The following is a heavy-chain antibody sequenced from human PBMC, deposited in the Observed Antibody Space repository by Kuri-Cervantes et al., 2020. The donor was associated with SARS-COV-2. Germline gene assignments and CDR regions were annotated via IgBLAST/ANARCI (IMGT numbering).Heavy chain of an antibody. V-gene: IGHV1-69*05. D-gene: IGHD6-19*01. CDR2: IIPLFSTT. CDR3: ARVPRGGYSSGWYNYYFDY. Sequence: SVKVSCKASGRTFSNYAFSWVRQAPGQGLEWMGGIIPLFSTTNYAQRFQGRVTITMDESTNTVYMELSSLTSEDTAVYYCARVPRGGYSSGWYNYYFDYWGQGTLVTVSS. J-gene: IGHJ4*02. CDR1: GRTFSNYA.